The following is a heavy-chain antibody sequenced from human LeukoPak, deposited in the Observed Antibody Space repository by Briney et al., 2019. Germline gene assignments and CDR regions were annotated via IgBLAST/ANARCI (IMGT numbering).Heavy chain of an antibody. CDR2: ISGSGGST. CDR1: GFTFSSYG. Sequence: PGGSLRLCCAASGFTFSSYGMSWVRQAPGKGLEWVSAISGSGGSTYYADSVKGRFTISRDNSKNTLYLQMNSLRAEDTAVYYCAKAQELVLGYWGQGTLVTVSS. J-gene: IGHJ4*02. V-gene: IGHV3-23*01. CDR3: AKAQELVLGY. D-gene: IGHD2-8*02.